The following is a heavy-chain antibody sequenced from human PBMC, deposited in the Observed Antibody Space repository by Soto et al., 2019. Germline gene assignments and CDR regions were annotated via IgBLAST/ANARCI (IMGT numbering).Heavy chain of an antibody. CDR2: IYHSGST. V-gene: IGHV4-59*01. Sequence: SETLSLTCDVAGSSITSYFWTWIRQPPGKGLEWIGYIYHSGSTKYNPSLKSRVAMSVDTSKKQFSLKLSSVTPADTGVYYCARDRYYDSTGYFDYWGQGIRVTAPQ. CDR1: GSSITSYF. J-gene: IGHJ4*02. D-gene: IGHD3-22*01. CDR3: ARDRYYDSTGYFDY.